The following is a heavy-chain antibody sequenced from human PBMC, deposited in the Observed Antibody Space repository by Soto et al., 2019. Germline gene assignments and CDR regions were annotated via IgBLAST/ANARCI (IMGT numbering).Heavy chain of an antibody. V-gene: IGHV3-33*01. J-gene: IGHJ4*02. CDR2: IWYDGSNK. D-gene: IGHD3-9*01. CDR3: ARGGSYYDILTGYSGSYSDY. Sequence: QVQLVESGGGVVQPGRSLRLSCAASGFTFSSYGMHWVRQAPGKGLEWVAVIWYDGSNKYYADSVKGRFTISRDNSKNTLYLQMNSLRAEDTAVYYCARGGSYYDILTGYSGSYSDYWGQGTLVTVSS. CDR1: GFTFSSYG.